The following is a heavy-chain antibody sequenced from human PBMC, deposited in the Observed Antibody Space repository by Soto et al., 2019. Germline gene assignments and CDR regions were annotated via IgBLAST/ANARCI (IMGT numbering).Heavy chain of an antibody. CDR2: INAGNGNT. CDR3: ARGPLSTVTMRLNNWFDP. Sequence: QVQLVQSGAEVKKPGASVKVSCKASGYTFTSYAMHWVRQAPGQRLEWMGWINAGNGNTKYSQKFQGRVTITRDTSASTAYMELSSLRSEDTAVYYCARGPLSTVTMRLNNWFDPWGQGTLVTVSS. D-gene: IGHD4-17*01. J-gene: IGHJ5*02. V-gene: IGHV1-3*01. CDR1: GYTFTSYA.